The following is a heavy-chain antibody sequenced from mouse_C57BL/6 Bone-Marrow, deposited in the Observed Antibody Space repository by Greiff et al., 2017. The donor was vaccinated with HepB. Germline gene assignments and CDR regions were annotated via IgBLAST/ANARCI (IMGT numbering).Heavy chain of an antibody. CDR2: ISSGGDYI. D-gene: IGHD1-1*01. V-gene: IGHV5-9-1*02. Sequence: EVQVVESGEGLVKPGGSLKLSCAASGFTFSSYAMSWVRQTPEKRLEWVAYISSGGDYIYYADTVKGRFTISRDNARNTLYLQMSSLKSEDTAMYYCTRAYYYGSSYWFAYWGQGTLVTVSA. J-gene: IGHJ3*01. CDR3: TRAYYYGSSYWFAY. CDR1: GFTFSSYA.